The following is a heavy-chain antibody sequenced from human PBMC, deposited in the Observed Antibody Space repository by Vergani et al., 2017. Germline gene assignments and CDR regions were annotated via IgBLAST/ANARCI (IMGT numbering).Heavy chain of an antibody. CDR2: ILPIFGTA. CDR1: GGTFSSYA. D-gene: IGHD6-13*01. CDR3: ARDLRQQLSSIPDYYGMDV. Sequence: QVQLVQSGAEVKKPGSSVKVSCKASGGTFSSYAISWVRQAPGQGLEWMGGILPIFGTANYAQKFQGRVTITADESTSTAYMELSSLRSEDTAVYYCARDLRQQLSSIPDYYGMDVWGQGTTVTVSS. J-gene: IGHJ6*02. V-gene: IGHV1-69*01.